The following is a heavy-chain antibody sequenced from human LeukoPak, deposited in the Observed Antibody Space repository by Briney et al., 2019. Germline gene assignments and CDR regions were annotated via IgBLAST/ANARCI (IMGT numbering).Heavy chain of an antibody. Sequence: SETLSLTCTVSGGSISSDYWSSVRQPAAKGLEWIGRIYTSGSTNYNPSLKSRVTMSVDTSKNQFSLKLSSVTAADTAVYYCARTYSGSPFDYWGQGTLVTVSS. V-gene: IGHV4-4*07. CDR1: GGSISSDY. CDR2: IYTSGST. D-gene: IGHD1-26*01. J-gene: IGHJ4*02. CDR3: ARTYSGSPFDY.